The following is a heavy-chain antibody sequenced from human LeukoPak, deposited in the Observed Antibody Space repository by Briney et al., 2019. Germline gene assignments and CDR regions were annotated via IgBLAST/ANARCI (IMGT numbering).Heavy chain of an antibody. J-gene: IGHJ4*02. CDR2: ISAYNGNT. Sequence: ASVKVSCKASGYTFTSYGISWVRQTPGQGLEWMGWISAYNGNTNYAQKLQGRVTTTTDTSTSTAYMELRSLRSDDTAVYYCARDRPYYYDSSGSFFDYWGQGTLVTVSS. V-gene: IGHV1-18*01. D-gene: IGHD3-22*01. CDR1: GYTFTSYG. CDR3: ARDRPYYYDSSGSFFDY.